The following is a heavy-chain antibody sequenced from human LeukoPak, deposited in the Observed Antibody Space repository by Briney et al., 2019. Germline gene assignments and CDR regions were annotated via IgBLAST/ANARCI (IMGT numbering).Heavy chain of an antibody. J-gene: IGHJ4*02. D-gene: IGHD5-18*01. V-gene: IGHV3-7*01. CDR2: IRHDGSEK. CDR1: GFTFSSYW. Sequence: GGSLRLSCAASGFTFSSYWMNGARQAPGKGLEWVANIRHDGSEKYYVDSVKGRFTISRDNAKDSLYLQMNSLRVEDTAVYYCARGGSRQYNFWGQGTLVTVSS. CDR3: ARGGSRQYNF.